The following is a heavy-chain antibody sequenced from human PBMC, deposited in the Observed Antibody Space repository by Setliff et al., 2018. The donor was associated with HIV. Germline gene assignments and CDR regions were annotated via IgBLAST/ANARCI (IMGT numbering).Heavy chain of an antibody. D-gene: IGHD5-12*01. J-gene: IGHJ4*02. CDR1: GGSFSGHQ. Sequence: SETLSLTCAVYGGSFSGHQWSWIRQPPGEGLEWIGEINQSGDTNYKPSLKSRVTISVDTSKDHFSLTLTSVTAADTAIYYCARGRHIVATIPLDQWGQGMLVTVSS. CDR3: ARGRHIVATIPLDQ. CDR2: INQSGDT. V-gene: IGHV4-34*01.